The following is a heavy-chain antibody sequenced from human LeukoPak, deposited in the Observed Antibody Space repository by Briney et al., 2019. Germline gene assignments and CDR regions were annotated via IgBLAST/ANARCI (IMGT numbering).Heavy chain of an antibody. CDR1: GYSFTSYW. Sequence: GESLKISCKGSGYSFTSYWIGWVRQMPGKGLEWMGIIYPGDSDTRYSPSFQGQVTISADKSISTAYLQWSSLKASDTAMYYCARTIVHYDSSGYYPYYFEYWGQGTLVTVSS. J-gene: IGHJ4*02. D-gene: IGHD3-22*01. CDR3: ARTIVHYDSSGYYPYYFEY. CDR2: IYPGDSDT. V-gene: IGHV5-51*01.